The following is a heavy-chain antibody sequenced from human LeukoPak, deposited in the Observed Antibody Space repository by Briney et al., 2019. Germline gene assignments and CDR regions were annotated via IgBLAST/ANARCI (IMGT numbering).Heavy chain of an antibody. CDR3: ARKSKSAYYYYYYMDV. J-gene: IGHJ6*03. V-gene: IGHV4-34*01. CDR1: GGSFSGYY. CDR2: INHSGST. Sequence: SETLSLTCAVYGGSFSGYYWSWIRQPPGKGLEWIGEINHSGSTNYNPSLKSRVTISVDTSKNQFSLKLSSVTAADTAVYYCARKSKSAYYYYYYMDVWGKGTTVTVSS.